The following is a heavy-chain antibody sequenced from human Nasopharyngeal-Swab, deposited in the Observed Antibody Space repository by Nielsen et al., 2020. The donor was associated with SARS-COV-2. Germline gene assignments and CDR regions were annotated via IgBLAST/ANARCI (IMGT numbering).Heavy chain of an antibody. D-gene: IGHD1-26*01. CDR3: ARAGSGSYFSYFDY. Sequence: GGSLRLSCAASGFTFSSYSMNGVRQAPGKGLEWVSYISSSSSTIYYADSVKGRFTISRDNAKNSLYLQMNSLRAEDTAVYYCARAGSGSYFSYFDYWGQGTLVTVSS. V-gene: IGHV3-48*04. CDR1: GFTFSSYS. J-gene: IGHJ4*02. CDR2: ISSSSSTI.